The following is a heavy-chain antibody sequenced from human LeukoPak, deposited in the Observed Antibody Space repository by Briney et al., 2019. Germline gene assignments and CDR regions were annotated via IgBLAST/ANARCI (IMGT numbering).Heavy chain of an antibody. CDR3: AKAFRGLREYYYYMDV. D-gene: IGHD3-16*01. Sequence: GGSLRLSCAASGFTFSSYAMSWVRQAPGKGLEWVSAISGSAVTTYYGDSVKGRFTISRDNSKNTLYLQMNSLRAEDTAVYYCAKAFRGLREYYYYMDVWGKGTTVTVSS. CDR1: GFTFSSYA. CDR2: ISGSAVTT. V-gene: IGHV3-23*01. J-gene: IGHJ6*03.